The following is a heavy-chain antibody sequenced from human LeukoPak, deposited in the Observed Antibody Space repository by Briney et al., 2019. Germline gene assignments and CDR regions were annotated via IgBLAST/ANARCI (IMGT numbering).Heavy chain of an antibody. D-gene: IGHD3-10*01. Sequence: SETLSLTCGVYGGSFSGYYWSWIRQPPGKGLEWIGEINHSGSTNYNPSLKSRVTISVDTSKNQFSLKLSSVTAADTAVYYCARVPLWFGEMDAFDIWGQGTMVTVSS. CDR1: GGSFSGYY. V-gene: IGHV4-34*01. J-gene: IGHJ3*02. CDR3: ARVPLWFGEMDAFDI. CDR2: INHSGST.